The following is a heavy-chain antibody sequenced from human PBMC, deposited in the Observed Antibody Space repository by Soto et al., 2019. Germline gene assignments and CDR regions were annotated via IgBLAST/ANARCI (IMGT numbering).Heavy chain of an antibody. Sequence: ASVKVSCKASGYSFTDDHIHWVRQAPGQVLEWLGLLNPKSGGTITAQKFQGWVTMTTDTSISTASMELTRLTSDDTAIYYCARGDSTDCSNGVCSFFYNHDMDIWG. D-gene: IGHD2-8*01. CDR2: LNPKSGGT. CDR3: ARGDSTDCSNGVCSFFYNHDMDI. V-gene: IGHV1-2*04. CDR1: GYSFTDDH. J-gene: IGHJ6*02.